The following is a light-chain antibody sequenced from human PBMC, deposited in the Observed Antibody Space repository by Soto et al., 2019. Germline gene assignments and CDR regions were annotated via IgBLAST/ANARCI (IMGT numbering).Light chain of an antibody. CDR3: QQYGSSPRT. V-gene: IGKV3-20*01. CDR2: DAS. J-gene: IGKJ1*01. CDR1: QSVSN. Sequence: EIVLTQSPGTLSLSPGERATLSCRASQSVSNLAWFQQKPGQAPRLLIYDASSRATGVPDRFSGSGSGTDFTLTISRLEPEDFAVYYCQQYGSSPRTFGQGTKVDXK.